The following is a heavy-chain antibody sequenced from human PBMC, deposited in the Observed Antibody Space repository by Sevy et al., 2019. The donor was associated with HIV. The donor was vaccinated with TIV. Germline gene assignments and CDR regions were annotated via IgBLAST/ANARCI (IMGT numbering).Heavy chain of an antibody. CDR3: ARDWAVADTNSYYYGMDV. J-gene: IGHJ6*02. V-gene: IGHV3-33*01. CDR1: GFTFSSYG. CDR2: IWYDGSNK. D-gene: IGHD6-19*01. Sequence: GGSLRLSCAASGFTFSSYGIHWVRQAPGKGLEWVAVIWYDGSNKYYADSVKGRFTISRDNSKSRLYLQMNSLRVDDTAVYYCARDWAVADTNSYYYGMDVWGQGTTGTVSS.